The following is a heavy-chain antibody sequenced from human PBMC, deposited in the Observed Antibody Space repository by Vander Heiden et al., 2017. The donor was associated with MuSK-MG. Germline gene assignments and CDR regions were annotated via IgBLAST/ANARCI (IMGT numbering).Heavy chain of an antibody. CDR1: GFAFRNYA. V-gene: IGHV3-23*01. Sequence: EVQLLESGGGLVQPGGSLRLSCAASGFAFRNYAMSWVRQAPGKGLEWVSAISGSGGNTYYADSVKGRFSISRDNSKNTLFLLMNSLRAGDSAVYYCAKDETTGWYSALDYWGQGTVVTVSS. D-gene: IGHD6-19*01. J-gene: IGHJ4*02. CDR3: AKDETTGWYSALDY. CDR2: ISGSGGNT.